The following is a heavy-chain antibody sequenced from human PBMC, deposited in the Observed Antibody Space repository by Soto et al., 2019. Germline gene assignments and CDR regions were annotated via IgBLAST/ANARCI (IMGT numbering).Heavy chain of an antibody. Sequence: QVQLVQSGAEVKKPGSSVTVSCKASGGTSSSYTISWVRQAPGQGLEWMGGIIPIFGTANYAQKFQGRVTITADESTSTAYMELGSLRSEDTAVYYCARGNHRWLQLWYFDLWGRGTLVTVSS. CDR3: ARGNHRWLQLWYFDL. J-gene: IGHJ2*01. D-gene: IGHD5-12*01. CDR1: GGTSSSYT. V-gene: IGHV1-69*12. CDR2: IIPIFGTA.